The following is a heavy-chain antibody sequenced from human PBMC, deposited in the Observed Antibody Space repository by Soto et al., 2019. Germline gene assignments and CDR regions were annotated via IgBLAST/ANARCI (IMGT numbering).Heavy chain of an antibody. CDR3: ARDECGGDCYSRGRNWFDP. D-gene: IGHD2-21*02. J-gene: IGHJ5*02. Sequence: ASVKVSCKASGYTFTGYYMHWVRQAPGQGLEWMGWINPNSGGTNYAQKFQGRVTMTRDTSISTAYMELSRLRSDDTAVYYCARDECGGDCYSRGRNWFDPWGQGXLVTVYS. CDR2: INPNSGGT. V-gene: IGHV1-2*02. CDR1: GYTFTGYY.